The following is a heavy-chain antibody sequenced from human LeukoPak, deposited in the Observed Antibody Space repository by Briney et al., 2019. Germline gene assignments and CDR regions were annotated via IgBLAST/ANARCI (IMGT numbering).Heavy chain of an antibody. Sequence: SDALTLTYAVAGGSMSSGNWWIWVGPAPGKELEWIGEIYHSGSTNYNPSLKSRVTISVDKSKNQFSLKLSSVTAADTAVYYCARIPRWLESVEVWFDPWGQGTLVTVSS. CDR1: GGSMSSGNW. V-gene: IGHV4-4*02. CDR2: IYHSGST. J-gene: IGHJ5*02. CDR3: ARIPRWLESVEVWFDP. D-gene: IGHD3-22*01.